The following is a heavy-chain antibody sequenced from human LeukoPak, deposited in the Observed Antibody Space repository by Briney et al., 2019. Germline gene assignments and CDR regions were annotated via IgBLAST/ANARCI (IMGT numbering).Heavy chain of an antibody. V-gene: IGHV4-59*01. CDR3: ARVGSYDFWSGSLNWFDP. CDR1: GGSISSYY. CDR2: IYYSGST. Sequence: SETLSLTCTVSGGSISSYYWSWIRQPPGKGLEWIGYIYYSGSTNYNPSLKSRVTISVDTSKNQFSLKLSSVTAADTAVYYCARVGSYDFWSGSLNWFDPWGQGTLSPSPQ. D-gene: IGHD3-3*01. J-gene: IGHJ5*02.